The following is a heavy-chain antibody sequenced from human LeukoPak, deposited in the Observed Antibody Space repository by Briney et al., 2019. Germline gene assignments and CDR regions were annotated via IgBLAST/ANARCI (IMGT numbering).Heavy chain of an antibody. CDR2: MNPKSGNT. CDR1: GYTFTSYD. CDR3: ARGLEGQYYDFWSGYYTGNWFDP. D-gene: IGHD3-3*01. J-gene: IGHJ5*02. Sequence: APVKVSCKASGYTFTSYDLNWVRQATGQGREWMGWMNPKSGNTGYAQKFQGRGTMTRNTSISTAYMELSSLRSEDTAVYYCARGLEGQYYDFWSGYYTGNWFDPWGQGTLVTVSS. V-gene: IGHV1-8*01.